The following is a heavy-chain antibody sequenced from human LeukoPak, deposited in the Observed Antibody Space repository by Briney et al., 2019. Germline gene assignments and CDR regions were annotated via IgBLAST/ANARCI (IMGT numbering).Heavy chain of an antibody. Sequence: ASVKVSCKASGYTFTSYGISWVRQAPGQGLEWMGWISAYNGNTNYAQKLQGRVTMTTDTSTSTAYMELRSLRSDDTAVYYCARAGCCSGGSCSDWYFDLWGRGTLVTVSS. CDR3: ARAGCCSGGSCSDWYFDL. V-gene: IGHV1-18*01. J-gene: IGHJ2*01. D-gene: IGHD2-15*01. CDR2: ISAYNGNT. CDR1: GYTFTSYG.